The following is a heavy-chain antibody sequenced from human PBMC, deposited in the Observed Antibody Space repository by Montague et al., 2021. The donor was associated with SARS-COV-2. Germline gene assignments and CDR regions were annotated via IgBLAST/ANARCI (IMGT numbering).Heavy chain of an antibody. CDR1: GFTFSSYA. V-gene: IGHV3-30*04. CDR3: ARSYSGSYYSYFDY. CDR2: ISYDGSNK. Sequence: SLRLSCAASGFTFSSYAMHWVRQAPGKGLEWVAVISYDGSNKYYADSVKGRFTISRDNSKNTLYLQMNSLRAEDTAVYHCARSYSGSYYSYFDYWGQGTLVTVSS. J-gene: IGHJ4*02. D-gene: IGHD1-26*01.